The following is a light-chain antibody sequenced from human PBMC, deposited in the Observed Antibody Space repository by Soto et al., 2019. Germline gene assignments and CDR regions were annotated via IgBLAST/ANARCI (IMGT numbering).Light chain of an antibody. CDR3: ASCHASLTGLV. CDR1: SSNIGSNS. J-gene: IGLJ2*01. Sequence: QSVLTQPPSASGTPGQRVTISCSGSSSNIGSNSVYWYHHLPGTAPKLLIYNNDQRPSGVPDRLSASKSGTSASLAVSGLRSGDEADYYYASCHASLTGLVFGGGTKLTVL. CDR2: NND. V-gene: IGLV1-47*02.